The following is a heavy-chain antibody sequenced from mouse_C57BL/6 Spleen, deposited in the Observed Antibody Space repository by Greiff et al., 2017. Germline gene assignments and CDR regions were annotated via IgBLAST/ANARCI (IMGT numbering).Heavy chain of an antibody. V-gene: IGHV5-6*01. Sequence: EVKLVESGGDLVKPGASLKLSCAASGFTFSSYGMSWVRQTPDKRLEWVATISSGGSSTYYTDSVKGRFTISRDNAKNTLYLQMSSLKSEDTAVYYCARGGTGTGDYFDYWGQGTTLTV. CDR3: ARGGTGTGDYFDY. CDR1: GFTFSSYG. J-gene: IGHJ2*01. D-gene: IGHD4-1*01. CDR2: ISSGGSST.